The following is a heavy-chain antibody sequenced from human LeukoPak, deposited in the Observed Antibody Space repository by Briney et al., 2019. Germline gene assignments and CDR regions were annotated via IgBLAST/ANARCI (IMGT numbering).Heavy chain of an antibody. J-gene: IGHJ4*02. V-gene: IGHV1-18*01. D-gene: IGHD3-22*01. Sequence: ASVKVSCKASGYTFTSYGINWVRLIPGRGLEWMGCISAYDGNRNYAQKVQGRVTMTTDTSTSTAYMELRSLRSDDTAAYYCARGHTLYYESTAYYYFDYWGQGTLVTVSS. CDR3: ARGHTLYYESTAYYYFDY. CDR1: GYTFTSYG. CDR2: ISAYDGNR.